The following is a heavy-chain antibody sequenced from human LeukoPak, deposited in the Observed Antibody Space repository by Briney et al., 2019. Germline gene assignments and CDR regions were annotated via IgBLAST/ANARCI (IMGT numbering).Heavy chain of an antibody. D-gene: IGHD3-9*01. CDR2: IRSSSSYI. CDR1: GFTFSTYN. V-gene: IGHV3-21*01. Sequence: GGSLRLSCAASGFTFSTYNMNWVRQAPGKGLEWVSSIRSSSSYIYYADSVKGRFTISRDNAKNSLYLQMNSLRAEDTAVYYCARVLRYSDWTKAPFDYWGQGTLVTVSS. CDR3: ARVLRYSDWTKAPFDY. J-gene: IGHJ4*02.